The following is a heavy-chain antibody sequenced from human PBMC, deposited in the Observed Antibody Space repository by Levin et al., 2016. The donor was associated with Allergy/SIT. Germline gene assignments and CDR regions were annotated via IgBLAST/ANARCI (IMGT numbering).Heavy chain of an antibody. Sequence: GESLKISCTASGFTFGDYAMSWFRQAPGKGLEWVGFIRSKAYGGTTEYAASVKGRFTISRDDSKSITYLQMNSLKTEDTAVYYCTRDMPLFADIVATWGMDVWGQGTTVTVSS. D-gene: IGHD5-12*01. CDR1: GFTFGDYA. CDR2: IRSKAYGGTT. CDR3: TRDMPLFADIVATWGMDV. V-gene: IGHV3-49*03. J-gene: IGHJ6*02.